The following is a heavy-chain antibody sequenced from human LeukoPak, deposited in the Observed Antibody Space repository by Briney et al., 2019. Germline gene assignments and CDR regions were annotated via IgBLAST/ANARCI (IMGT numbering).Heavy chain of an antibody. Sequence: GGSLRLSCAASGFTFSSYEMNWVRQAPGKGLEWVPYISSSGSTIYYADSVKGRFTISRDNAKSSLYLQMNSLRAEDTAVYYCAELGITMIGGVWGKGTTVTISS. V-gene: IGHV3-48*03. CDR3: AELGITMIGGV. D-gene: IGHD3-10*02. CDR2: ISSSGSTI. CDR1: GFTFSSYE. J-gene: IGHJ6*04.